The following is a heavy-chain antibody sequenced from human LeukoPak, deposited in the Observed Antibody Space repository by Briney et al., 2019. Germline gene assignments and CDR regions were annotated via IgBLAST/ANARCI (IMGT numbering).Heavy chain of an antibody. Sequence: PSETLSLTCTVSGGSISSYYWSWIRQPAGKGLEWIGRIYTSGSTNYNPSLKSRVTMSVDTSKNQFSLKLSSVTAADTAVYYCARDTGWFGKQYFDYWGQGTLVTVSS. CDR2: IYTSGST. CDR3: ARDTGWFGKQYFDY. V-gene: IGHV4-4*07. J-gene: IGHJ4*02. CDR1: GGSISSYY. D-gene: IGHD3-10*01.